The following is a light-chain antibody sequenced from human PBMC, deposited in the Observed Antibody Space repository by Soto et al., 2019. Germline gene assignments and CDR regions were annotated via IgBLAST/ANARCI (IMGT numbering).Light chain of an antibody. V-gene: IGLV2-23*01. CDR1: SSDVGSYNL. J-gene: IGLJ1*01. CDR2: EGS. Sequence: QSALTQPASVSGSPGQSITISCTGTSSDVGSYNLVSWYQQHPGKAPKLMIYEGSKRPSGVSNRFSSSKSGNTASLTISGLQAEDEADYYCCSYARSSTYVLGTGTKLTVL. CDR3: CSYARSSTYV.